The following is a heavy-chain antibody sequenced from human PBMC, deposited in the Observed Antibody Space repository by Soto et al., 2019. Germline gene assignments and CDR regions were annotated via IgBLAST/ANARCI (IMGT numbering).Heavy chain of an antibody. V-gene: IGHV1-3*05. D-gene: IGHD6-19*01. CDR3: ARESGSSGWYHFDY. CDR2: IHAGNGNT. J-gene: IGHJ4*02. Sequence: QVQLVQSGAEEKKPGASVKVSCKASGYTFTTYAIHWVRQAPGQTLEWMGWIHAGNGNTKYSQNFQGRVTITRDTSESTAYMELSSLRSEDTAVYYCARESGSSGWYHFDYWGQGTLATVSS. CDR1: GYTFTTYA.